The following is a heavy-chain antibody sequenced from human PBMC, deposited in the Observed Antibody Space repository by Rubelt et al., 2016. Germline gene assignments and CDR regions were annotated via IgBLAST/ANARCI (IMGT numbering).Heavy chain of an antibody. V-gene: IGHV3-48*04. CDR2: ISHTSTSL. Sequence: SRGTLVQPGGSLRLSCAASGFTFGSYSMSWISQAPGKGLEWVSYISHTSTSLYYTDSVKGRFTIYRDNAKNSIYLQLNSLRAEDTAVYYCARTTRGSNYGTQTVPDVWGQGTSVTVSS. CDR3: ARTTRGSNYGTQTVPDV. CDR1: GFTFGSYS. D-gene: IGHD4-11*01. J-gene: IGHJ3*01.